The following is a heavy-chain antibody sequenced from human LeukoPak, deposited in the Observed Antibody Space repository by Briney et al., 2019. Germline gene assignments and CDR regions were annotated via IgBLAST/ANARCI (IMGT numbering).Heavy chain of an antibody. V-gene: IGHV1-18*01. CDR2: ISAYNGST. D-gene: IGHD1-26*01. CDR1: GYTFTSYG. J-gene: IGHJ4*02. Sequence: ASVKVSCKASGYTFTSYGISWVRQAPGQGLEWMGWISAYNGSTNYAQKLQGRVTMTTDTSTSTAYMELRSLRSDDTAVYYCAIDSSGSGPFDYWGQGTLVTVSS. CDR3: AIDSSGSGPFDY.